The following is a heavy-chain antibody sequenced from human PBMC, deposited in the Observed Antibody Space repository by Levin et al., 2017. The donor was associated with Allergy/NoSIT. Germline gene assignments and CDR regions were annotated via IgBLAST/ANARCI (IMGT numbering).Heavy chain of an antibody. D-gene: IGHD2-15*01. J-gene: IGHJ4*02. CDR3: TTDVRCSGGNCYASATDY. CDR1: GFTFSNVW. V-gene: IGHV3-15*01. CDR2: IYSTADGGTT. Sequence: GGSLRLSCAASGFTFSNVWMAWVRQAPGKGLEWVGRIYSTADGGTTEFAAPVKGRFTISREDSENTLYLQMNSLKREDTAVYYCTTDVRCSGGNCYASATDYWGQGTLVTVSS.